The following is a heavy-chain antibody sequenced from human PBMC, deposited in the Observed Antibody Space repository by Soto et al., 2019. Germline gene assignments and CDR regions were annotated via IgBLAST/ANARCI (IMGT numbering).Heavy chain of an antibody. D-gene: IGHD2-2*01. V-gene: IGHV3-21*01. CDR2: ISGNSNYI. CDR1: GFTFSSYS. CDR3: TRLLGFCSSASCYPHWFDP. Sequence: GGSLRLSCAASGFTFSSYSMNWVRQAPGKGLEWVSTISGNSNYIYYADSLKGRFSNYRDNLKNSLFMQMNSLRAEDTAVYYCTRLLGFCSSASCYPHWFDPWGQGTLVTVSS. J-gene: IGHJ5*02.